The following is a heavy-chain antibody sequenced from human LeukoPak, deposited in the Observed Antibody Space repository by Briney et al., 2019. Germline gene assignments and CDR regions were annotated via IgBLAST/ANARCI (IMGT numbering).Heavy chain of an antibody. CDR2: ISGGDGST. J-gene: IGHJ4*02. CDR1: GLPFSSYA. Sequence: GGSLRLSCAASGLPFSSYAMSWVRQAPGKGLEWVSAISGGDGSTYYADSVKGRFTISRDNSKNTLYLQMNSLRAEDTAVYYCAGSGSYYYFDYWGQGTLVTVSS. CDR3: AGSGSYYYFDY. D-gene: IGHD1-26*01. V-gene: IGHV3-23*01.